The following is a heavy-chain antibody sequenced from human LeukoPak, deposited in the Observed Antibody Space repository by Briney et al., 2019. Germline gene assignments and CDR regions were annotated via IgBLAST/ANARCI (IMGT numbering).Heavy chain of an antibody. V-gene: IGHV3-48*03. CDR3: ARRPYYSDSLDS. D-gene: IGHD3-22*01. CDR2: ISSSGSYI. Sequence: QPGGSLRLSCAVSGFTLSNYEMNWVRQAPGKGLEWVSFISSSGSYISYADSVKGRFTISRDNAKNSLYLQMNSLRAEDTAVYYCARRPYYSDSLDSWGQGTLVTVSS. CDR1: GFTLSNYE. J-gene: IGHJ4*02.